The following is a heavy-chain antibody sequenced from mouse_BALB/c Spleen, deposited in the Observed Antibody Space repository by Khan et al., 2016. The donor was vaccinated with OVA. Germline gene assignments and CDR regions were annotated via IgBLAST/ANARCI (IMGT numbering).Heavy chain of an antibody. V-gene: IGHV14-3*02. J-gene: IGHJ3*01. CDR3: ARDYWDIFAY. CDR2: IDPANGNT. CDR1: GFNIKDSY. D-gene: IGHD4-1*01. Sequence: VQLKESGTELVKPGASVKLSCTASGFNIKDSYMHWVKQRPEQGLNWIGRIDPANGNTKSDPKFQGKATITAETSTNTAYLQLSSLTSEDTAVYYCARDYWDIFAYWGQGTLVTVSA.